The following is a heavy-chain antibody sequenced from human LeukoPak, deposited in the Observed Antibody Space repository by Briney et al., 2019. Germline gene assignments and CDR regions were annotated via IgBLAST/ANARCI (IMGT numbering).Heavy chain of an antibody. Sequence: PSETLSLTCTVSGGSVSSGSYYWSWIRQPPGKGLEWIGYIYYTGSTNYNPSLKSRVTISVDTSKNQFSLKLSSVTAADTAVYYCARDHIAAAVDYWGQGTLVTVSS. J-gene: IGHJ4*02. CDR3: ARDHIAAAVDY. D-gene: IGHD6-13*01. CDR1: GGSVSSGSYY. CDR2: IYYTGST. V-gene: IGHV4-61*01.